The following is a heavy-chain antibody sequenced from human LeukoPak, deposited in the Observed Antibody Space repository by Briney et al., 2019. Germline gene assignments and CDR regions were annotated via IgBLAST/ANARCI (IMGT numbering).Heavy chain of an antibody. Sequence: PSETLSLTCAVSDDSFSSHCWTWIRQPPGKGLEWVGYISYIGSTNYNPSLKSRVTISIDTSRNQFSLRLSSVTAADTAVYYCARDLVTVTKGFDIWGQGTMVSVSS. CDR3: ARDLVTVTKGFDI. CDR2: ISYIGST. CDR1: DDSFSSHC. D-gene: IGHD4-17*01. V-gene: IGHV4-59*11. J-gene: IGHJ3*02.